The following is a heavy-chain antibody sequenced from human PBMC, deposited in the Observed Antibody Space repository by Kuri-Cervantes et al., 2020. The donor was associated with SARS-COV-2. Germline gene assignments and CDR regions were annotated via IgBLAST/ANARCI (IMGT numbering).Heavy chain of an antibody. J-gene: IGHJ4*02. V-gene: IGHV1-69*13. Sequence: SVKVSCKASGGTFSSYAISWVRQAPGQGLEWMGGIIPIFGTANYAQKFQGRVTITADESTSTAYMELSSLRSEDTAVYYCARERCMLYGDRCSYYDYWGQGTLVTVSS. CDR1: GGTFSSYA. CDR2: IIPIFGTA. D-gene: IGHD2-8*01. CDR3: ARERCMLYGDRCSYYDY.